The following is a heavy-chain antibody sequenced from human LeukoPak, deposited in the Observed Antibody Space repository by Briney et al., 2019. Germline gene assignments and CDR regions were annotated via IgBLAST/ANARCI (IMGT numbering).Heavy chain of an antibody. CDR1: GFTFSSYT. CDR2: INTLSNDI. D-gene: IGHD3-10*01. CDR3: ARDLCFGELGLGY. Sequence: GGSLRLSCAASGFTFSSYTMNWVRQPPGKGLEWISSINTLSNDIHYRDSVKGRFTVSRDNARNSLFLQMNSLRADDTAIYYCARDLCFGELGLGYWGQGVRVAVSS. J-gene: IGHJ4*02. V-gene: IGHV3-21*01.